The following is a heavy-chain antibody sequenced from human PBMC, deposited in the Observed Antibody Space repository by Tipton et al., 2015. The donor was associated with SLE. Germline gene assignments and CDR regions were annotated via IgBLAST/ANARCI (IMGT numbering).Heavy chain of an antibody. V-gene: IGHV4-31*03. CDR1: GGSISSGGYY. J-gene: IGHJ6*03. D-gene: IGHD7-27*01. CDR2: IYYSWST. CDR3: ARVPPDWGGDYYMDV. Sequence: TLSLTCTVSGGSISSGGYYWSWIRQHPGKGLEWIGYIYYSWSTYYNPSLKSRVTISVDTSKNQFSLKLSSVTAADTAVYYCARVPPDWGGDYYMDVWGKGTTVTVSS.